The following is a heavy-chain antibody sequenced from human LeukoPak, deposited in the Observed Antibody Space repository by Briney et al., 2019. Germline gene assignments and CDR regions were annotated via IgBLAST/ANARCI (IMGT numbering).Heavy chain of an antibody. J-gene: IGHJ5*02. CDR1: RGTFSSYA. D-gene: IGHD3-22*01. CDR3: ARDLRYYYDSSGYYYFDP. Sequence: SVTVSCLASRGTFSSYAISWVRQAPRQGREWMGRIIPIFCTANYAQKFQGRVTITTDDSTSTAYMELSSLISDDTAVYYCARDLRYYYDSSGYYYFDPWGQGTGVTVSS. V-gene: IGHV1-69*05. CDR2: IIPIFCTA.